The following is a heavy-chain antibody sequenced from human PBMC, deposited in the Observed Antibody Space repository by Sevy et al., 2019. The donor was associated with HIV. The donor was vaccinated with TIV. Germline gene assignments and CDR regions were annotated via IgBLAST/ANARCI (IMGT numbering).Heavy chain of an antibody. CDR3: AKAPLASGDSSGWTWRFDY. V-gene: IGHV3-23*01. Sequence: GGSLRLSCAASGFAFRNYAMSWVRQAPGRGLEWVSAISGGGSTTYYADSVKGRFTVSRDNSKSTLYLQMRSLRVEDTALYYCAKAPLASGDSSGWTWRFDYWGQGTVVTVSS. CDR1: GFAFRNYA. J-gene: IGHJ4*02. D-gene: IGHD6-19*01. CDR2: ISGGGSTT.